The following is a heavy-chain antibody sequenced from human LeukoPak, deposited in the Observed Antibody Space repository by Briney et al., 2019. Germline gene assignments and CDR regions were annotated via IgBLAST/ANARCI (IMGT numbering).Heavy chain of an antibody. CDR3: ARNLWFGESSDAFDM. CDR2: INPNSGGT. D-gene: IGHD3-10*01. V-gene: IGHV1-2*02. CDR1: GGTFSSYA. J-gene: IGHJ3*02. Sequence: ASVKVSCKASGGTFSSYAISWVRQAPGQGLEWMGWINPNSGGTNYAQKFQGRVTMTRDTSISTAYMELSRLRSDDTAVYYCARNLWFGESSDAFDMWGQGTMVTVYS.